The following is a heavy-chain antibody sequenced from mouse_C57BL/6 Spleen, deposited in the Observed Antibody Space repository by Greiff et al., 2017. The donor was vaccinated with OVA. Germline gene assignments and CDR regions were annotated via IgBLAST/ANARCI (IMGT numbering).Heavy chain of an antibody. CDR3: SIPLTTSVVASRAMDY. V-gene: IGHV1-5*01. CDR2: IYPGNSDT. CDR1: GYTFTSYW. Sequence: VQLKESGTVLVRPGASVKMSCKTSGYTFTSYWMHWVKQRPGQGLEWIGAIYPGNSDTSYNQKFKGKAKLTAVTSASTAYMELSSLTNEDSAVYYCSIPLTTSVVASRAMDYWGQGTTVTVSS. D-gene: IGHD1-1*01. J-gene: IGHJ4*01.